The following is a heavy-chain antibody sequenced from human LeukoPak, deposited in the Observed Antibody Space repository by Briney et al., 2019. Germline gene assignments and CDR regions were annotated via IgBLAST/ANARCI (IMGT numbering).Heavy chain of an antibody. V-gene: IGHV3-23*01. J-gene: IGHJ4*02. CDR1: GFTFSSSA. D-gene: IGHD2-21*02. CDR2: ISGSGGGT. CDR3: ARDISYCGGDCAPYYFDY. Sequence: PGGSLRLSCATSGFTFSSSAMSWVRQPPGKGLAWVSTISGSGGGTYYADSVKGRFTISRDNAKNSLYLQMNSLRAEDTAVYYCARDISYCGGDCAPYYFDYWGQGTLVTVSS.